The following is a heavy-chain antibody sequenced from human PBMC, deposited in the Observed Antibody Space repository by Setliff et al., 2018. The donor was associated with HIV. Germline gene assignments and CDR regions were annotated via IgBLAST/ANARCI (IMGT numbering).Heavy chain of an antibody. V-gene: IGHV1-69*10. D-gene: IGHD1-26*01. CDR2: IVPLLGIA. CDR1: GGTFSNYA. Sequence: VKVSCKASGGTFSNYAISWVRQAPGQGLEWMGGIVPLLGIATYAQNFRGRITISADKSTDTAYMELSTLRFEDTAVYYCASRAAGPSGRFFYYFNQWGQGTLVTVSS. CDR3: ASRAAGPSGRFFYYFNQ. J-gene: IGHJ4*02.